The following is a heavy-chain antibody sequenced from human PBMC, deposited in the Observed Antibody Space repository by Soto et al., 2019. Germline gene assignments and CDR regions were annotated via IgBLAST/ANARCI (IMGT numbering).Heavy chain of an antibody. CDR3: ARGWGFGEPRWCMYV. V-gene: IGHV1-2*04. CDR1: GYTFTGYY. D-gene: IGHD3-10*01. CDR2: INPNSGGT. J-gene: IGHJ6*02. Sequence: QVQLVQSGAEVKKPGASVKVSCKASGYTFTGYYMHWVRQAPGQGLEWMGWINPNSGGTNYAQKFQGWVTMTRDTSMSPAYIERSRLRADDTAVYYCARGWGFGEPRWCMYVWGQVTTVTVAS.